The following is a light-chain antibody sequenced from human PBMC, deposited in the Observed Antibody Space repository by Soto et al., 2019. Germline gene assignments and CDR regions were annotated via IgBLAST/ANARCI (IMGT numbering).Light chain of an antibody. J-gene: IGKJ2*01. CDR3: QQYNNWPLYT. Sequence: EIVMTQSPATLSVSPGGSATLSCRASQSVSSNLAWYQQKPGQAPRLLIYGASTRATGIPARFSGSGSGTEFTLTISSLQSEDFAVYYCQQYNNWPLYTFGQGTKLEIK. CDR1: QSVSSN. V-gene: IGKV3-15*01. CDR2: GAS.